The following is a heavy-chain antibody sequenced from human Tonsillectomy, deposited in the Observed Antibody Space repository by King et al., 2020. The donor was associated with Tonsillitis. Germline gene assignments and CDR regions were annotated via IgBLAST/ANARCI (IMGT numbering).Heavy chain of an antibody. Sequence: VQLVESGGGLVQPGRSLRLSCAASGFTFDDYAMHWVRHAPGKGLEWVSGISWNSGSIGYADSVKGRFTISRDNAKNSLYLQMNSLRAEDTALYYCAKELQQWLRDHYYYYGMDVWGQGTTVTVSS. J-gene: IGHJ6*02. V-gene: IGHV3-9*01. CDR2: ISWNSGSI. D-gene: IGHD6-19*01. CDR3: AKELQQWLRDHYYYYGMDV. CDR1: GFTFDDYA.